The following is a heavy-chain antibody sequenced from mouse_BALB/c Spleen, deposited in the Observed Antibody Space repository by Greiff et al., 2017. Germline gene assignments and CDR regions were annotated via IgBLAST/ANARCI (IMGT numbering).Heavy chain of an antibody. V-gene: IGHV5-17*02. D-gene: IGHD2-2*01. J-gene: IGHJ2*01. CDR1: GFTFSSFG. Sequence: EVQGVESGGGLVQPGGSRKLSCAASGFTFSSFGMHWVRQAPEKGLEWVAYISSGSSTIYYADTVKGRFTISRDNPKNTLFLQMTSLRSEDTAMYYCARNGLWLRQGYYFDYWGQGTTLTVSS. CDR3: ARNGLWLRQGYYFDY. CDR2: ISSGSSTI.